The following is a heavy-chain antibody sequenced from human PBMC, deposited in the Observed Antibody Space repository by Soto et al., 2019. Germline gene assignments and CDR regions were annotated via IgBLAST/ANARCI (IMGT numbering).Heavy chain of an antibody. CDR1: GGTFSSYA. D-gene: IGHD2-2*02. CDR3: ARGYRDGYFYAMDV. Sequence: QMLLVQSGAEVKKSGSSVKVSCKASGGTFSSYAINWVRQAPGQGLEWMGGIIPMFGKANYAENFQGRVTISADESTITAYMELSSLTSDDAAVYYCARGYRDGYFYAMDVWGQGTTVTVSS. J-gene: IGHJ6*02. V-gene: IGHV1-69*01. CDR2: IIPMFGKA.